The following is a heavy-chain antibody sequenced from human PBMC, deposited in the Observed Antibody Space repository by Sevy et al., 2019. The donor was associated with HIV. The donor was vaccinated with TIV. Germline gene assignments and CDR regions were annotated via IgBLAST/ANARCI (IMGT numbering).Heavy chain of an antibody. CDR1: GFTFSRYS. J-gene: IGHJ4*02. D-gene: IGHD2-2*01. V-gene: IGHV3-21*01. Sequence: GGSLRLSCAASGFTFSRYSMNWVRQAPGKGLEWVSSISSSSSYIYYTHSVKGRFTISRDNAKNSLYLQMNSLRAEDTAVYYCVRDGGCSSTSCLLYFDYWGQGTLVTVSS. CDR3: VRDGGCSSTSCLLYFDY. CDR2: ISSSSSYI.